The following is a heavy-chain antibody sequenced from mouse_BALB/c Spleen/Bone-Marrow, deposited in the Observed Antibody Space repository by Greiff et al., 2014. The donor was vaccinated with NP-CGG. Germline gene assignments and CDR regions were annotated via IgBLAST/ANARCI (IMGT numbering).Heavy chain of an antibody. D-gene: IGHD2-2*01. V-gene: IGHV3-1*02. J-gene: IGHJ3*01. Sequence: EVMLVESGPDLVKPSQSLSLTCTVTGYSITSGYSCHWTRQFPENKLEWMGYIHYSGTTNYNPSLKSRFSITRDTSKNQFFLQLNSVTTEDTATYYCARGYYGYDGAWFTYWGQGTLVTVSA. CDR3: ARGYYGYDGAWFTY. CDR2: IHYSGTT. CDR1: GYSITSGYS.